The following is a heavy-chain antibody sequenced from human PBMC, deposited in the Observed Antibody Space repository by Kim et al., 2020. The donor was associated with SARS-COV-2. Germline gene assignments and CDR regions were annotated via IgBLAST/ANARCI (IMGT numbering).Heavy chain of an antibody. Sequence: SVKVSCKASGGTFSSYAISWVRQAPGQGLEWMGRIIPILGIANYAQKFQGRVTITAVKSTSTAYMELSSLRSEDTAVYYCARVPSPGDYYYYIDLWAKG. CDR3: ARVPSPGDYYYYIDL. CDR2: IIPILGIA. D-gene: IGHD3-10*01. J-gene: IGHJ6*03. V-gene: IGHV1-69*04. CDR1: GGTFSSYA.